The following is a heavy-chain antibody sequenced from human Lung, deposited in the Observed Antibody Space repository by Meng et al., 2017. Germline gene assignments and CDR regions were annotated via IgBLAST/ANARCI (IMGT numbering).Heavy chain of an antibody. CDR1: GYTFTDYY. V-gene: IGHV1-2*06. J-gene: IGHJ4*02. D-gene: IGHD4-23*01. Sequence: QVQLVQSGAEVKKPGASGMFPCKASGYTFTDYYMHWVRQAPGQGLEWMGRINTKTGGTEFAQKFQGRVTMTRDTSISTFYMELSRLRSDDTAVYYCARDLDYNYGGFWGQGTLVTVSS. CDR2: INTKTGGT. CDR3: ARDLDYNYGGF.